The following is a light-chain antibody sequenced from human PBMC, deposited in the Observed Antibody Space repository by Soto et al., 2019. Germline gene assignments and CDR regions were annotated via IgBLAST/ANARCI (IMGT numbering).Light chain of an antibody. J-gene: IGKJ1*01. V-gene: IGKV3-15*01. CDR1: QSVSSSY. CDR2: GAS. CDR3: QQYNNWPPLT. Sequence: EIVLTQSPGTLSLSPGERATLSCRTSQSVSSSYLAWYQQKPGQATRXXIYGASTRATGIPARFSGSGSGTELTLTISSLQSEDFAVYYCQQYNNWPPLTFGQGTKVDI.